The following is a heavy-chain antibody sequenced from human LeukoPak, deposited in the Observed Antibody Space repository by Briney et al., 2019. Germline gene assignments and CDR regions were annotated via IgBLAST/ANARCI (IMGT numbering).Heavy chain of an antibody. Sequence: GASVKVSCKASGYTFTSYGISWVRQAPGQGLEWMGWINTNTGNPTYAQGFTGRFVFSLDTSVSTAYLQISSLKAEDTAVYYCARANVPYDFWSGYYPWYMDVWGKGTTVTVSS. CDR3: ARANVPYDFWSGYYPWYMDV. J-gene: IGHJ6*03. CDR2: INTNTGNP. CDR1: GYTFTSYG. V-gene: IGHV7-4-1*02. D-gene: IGHD3-3*01.